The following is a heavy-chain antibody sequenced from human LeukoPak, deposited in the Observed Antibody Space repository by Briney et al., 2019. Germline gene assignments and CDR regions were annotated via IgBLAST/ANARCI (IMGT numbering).Heavy chain of an antibody. Sequence: SVKVSCKASGRSFSTYATSWVRQAPGQGLEWMGGIIPTFGTTNYAQKFQGRVTITTDEVTTTAYTAYMELSSLRSEDTAVYYCSNNAFGDYAFDYWGQGTLVTVSS. V-gene: IGHV1-69*05. CDR3: SNNAFGDYAFDY. J-gene: IGHJ4*02. CDR2: IIPTFGTT. D-gene: IGHD4-17*01. CDR1: GRSFSTYA.